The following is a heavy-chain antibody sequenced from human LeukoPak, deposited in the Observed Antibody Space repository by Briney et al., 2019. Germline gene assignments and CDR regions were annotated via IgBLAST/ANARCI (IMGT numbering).Heavy chain of an antibody. CDR1: GGSISSYY. D-gene: IGHD4-11*01. J-gene: IGHJ6*02. CDR2: IYTSGST. CDR3: AREHTTTVTLYYYGMDV. Sequence: SETLSLTCTLSGGSISSYYWSWIRQPAGKGLEWIGRIYTSGSTNYNPSLKSRVTMSVDTSKNQFSLKLSSVTAADTAVYYCAREHTTTVTLYYYGMDVWGQGTTVTVSS. V-gene: IGHV4-4*07.